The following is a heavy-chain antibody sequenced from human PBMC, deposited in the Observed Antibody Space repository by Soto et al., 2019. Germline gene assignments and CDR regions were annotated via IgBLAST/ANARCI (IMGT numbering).Heavy chain of an antibody. Sequence: SVKVSCKASGGTFSSYTISWVRQAPGQGLEWMGRIIPILGIANYAQKFQGRVTITADESTSTAYMELSSLRSEDTAVYYCARESEDYGAVRAYWGQGTLVTVSS. CDR2: IIPILGIA. D-gene: IGHD4-17*01. J-gene: IGHJ4*02. CDR3: ARESEDYGAVRAY. V-gene: IGHV1-69*04. CDR1: GGTFSSYT.